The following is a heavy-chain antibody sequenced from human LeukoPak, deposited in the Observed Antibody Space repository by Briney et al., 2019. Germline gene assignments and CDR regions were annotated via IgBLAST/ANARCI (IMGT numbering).Heavy chain of an antibody. V-gene: IGHV1-18*04. CDR2: ISAYNGNT. CDR3: ARYPMVRGVIVNYYYYYMDV. J-gene: IGHJ6*03. CDR1: GYTFTSYY. Sequence: ASVKVSCKASGYTFTSYYMHWVRQAPGQGLEWMGWISAYNGNTNYAQKLQGRVTMTTDTSTSTAYMELRSLRSDDTAVYYCARYPMVRGVIVNYYYYYMDVWGKGTTVTVSS. D-gene: IGHD3-10*01.